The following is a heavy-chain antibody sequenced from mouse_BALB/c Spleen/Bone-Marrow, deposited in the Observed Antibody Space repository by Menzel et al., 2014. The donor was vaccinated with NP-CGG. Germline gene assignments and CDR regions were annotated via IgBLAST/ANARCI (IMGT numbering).Heavy chain of an antibody. V-gene: IGHV5-17*02. J-gene: IGHJ2*01. Sequence: EVQLVESGGGLVQPGGSRKLSGAASGFTFSSFGMHWVRQAPEKGLEWVAYISSGSSTIYYADTAMGRFTISRDNPKNTLFLQMTSLRSEDTAMYYCARSGSSSGYFDYWGQGTTLTVSS. CDR2: ISSGSSTI. CDR3: ARSGSSSGYFDY. CDR1: GFTFSSFG. D-gene: IGHD1-1*01.